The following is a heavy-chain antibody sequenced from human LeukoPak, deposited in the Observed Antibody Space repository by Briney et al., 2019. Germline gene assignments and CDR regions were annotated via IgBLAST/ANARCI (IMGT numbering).Heavy chain of an antibody. V-gene: IGHV3-23*01. Sequence: GPSLRLSCAASGFTFSNYGMSWVRQAPGKGLELVSLINHGDSNTFYADSVKGRFTLSRDSSKNTLYLQMNSLRAEDTAIYYCASKAVATAGIALDNWGQGTVVTVSS. D-gene: IGHD6-19*01. CDR3: ASKAVATAGIALDN. CDR2: INHGDSNT. CDR1: GFTFSNYG. J-gene: IGHJ4*02.